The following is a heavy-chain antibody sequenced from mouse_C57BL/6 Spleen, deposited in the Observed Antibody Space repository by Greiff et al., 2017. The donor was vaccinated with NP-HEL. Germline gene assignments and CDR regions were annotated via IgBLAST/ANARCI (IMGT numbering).Heavy chain of an antibody. V-gene: IGHV14-1*01. J-gene: IGHJ2*01. Sequence: EVKLMESGAELVRPGASVKLSCTASGFNIKDYYMHWVKQRPEQGLEWIGRIDPEDGDTEYAPKFQGKATMTADTSSNTAYLQLSSLTSEDTAVYYCTFYYYGSSYGYFDYWGQGTTLTVSS. D-gene: IGHD1-1*01. CDR1: GFNIKDYY. CDR2: IDPEDGDT. CDR3: TFYYYGSSYGYFDY.